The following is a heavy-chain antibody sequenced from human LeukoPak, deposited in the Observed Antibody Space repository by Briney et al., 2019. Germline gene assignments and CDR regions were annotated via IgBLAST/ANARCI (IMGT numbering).Heavy chain of an antibody. CDR1: GFPFSTYG. CDR3: AKRDVPFSSAFDM. CDR2: ISDSGENT. Sequence: PGGSLRLSCAASGFPFSTYGMAWVRQSPGKGLDWVTGISDSGENTNYADSVKGRFTISRDNSKNTLYLQMNSLRAEDTAVYYCAKRDVPFSSAFDMWGQGTMVTVSS. D-gene: IGHD6-13*01. V-gene: IGHV3-23*01. J-gene: IGHJ3*02.